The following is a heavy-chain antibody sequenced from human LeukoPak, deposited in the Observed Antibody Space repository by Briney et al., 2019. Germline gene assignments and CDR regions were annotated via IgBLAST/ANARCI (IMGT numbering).Heavy chain of an antibody. CDR3: AKTSGRRDGYKGAFDI. CDR1: GLTFSSYA. Sequence: GGSLRLSCAASGLTFSSYAMSWVRQAPGKGLEWVSAISGSGGSTYYADSVKGRFTISRDNSKNTLYLQMNSLRAEDTAVYYCAKTSGRRDGYKGAFDIWGQGTMVTVSS. V-gene: IGHV3-23*01. CDR2: ISGSGGST. D-gene: IGHD5-24*01. J-gene: IGHJ3*02.